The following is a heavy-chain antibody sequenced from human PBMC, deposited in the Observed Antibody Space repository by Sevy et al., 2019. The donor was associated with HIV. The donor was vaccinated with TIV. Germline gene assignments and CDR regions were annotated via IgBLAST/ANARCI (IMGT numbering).Heavy chain of an antibody. D-gene: IGHD3-10*01. CDR3: ARDREFQLSLHLDY. CDR1: GYTFTGYY. CDR2: INPNSGGT. Sequence: ASVKVSCKASGYTFTGYYMHWVRQAPGQGLEWMGWINPNSGGTNYAQKFQGRVTMTRDTSISTAYMELGRLRSDDTAVYYCARDREFQLSLHLDYWGQGTLVTVSS. J-gene: IGHJ4*02. V-gene: IGHV1-2*02.